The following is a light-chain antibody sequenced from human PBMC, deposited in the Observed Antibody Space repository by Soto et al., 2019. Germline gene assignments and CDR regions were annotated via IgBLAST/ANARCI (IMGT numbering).Light chain of an antibody. CDR3: NQYNNWSSIT. J-gene: IGKJ5*01. V-gene: IGKV3-15*01. CDR1: QSVSSN. Sequence: EIVMTQSPATLSVSPGERATLSCRASQSVSSNLGWYQQRPGQAPRLLIYGASTRATGIPARFSGSGSGTEFTLTISSLQSEDSAVYYCNQYNNWSSITFGQGTRLEIK. CDR2: GAS.